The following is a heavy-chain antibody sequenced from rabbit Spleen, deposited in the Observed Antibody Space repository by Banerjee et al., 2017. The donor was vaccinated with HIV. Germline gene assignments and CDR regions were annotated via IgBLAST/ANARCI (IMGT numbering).Heavy chain of an antibody. CDR3: AREKSGNYGYDL. CDR2: TDSVFGTT. J-gene: IGHJ6*01. CDR1: GFSFSSSDW. V-gene: IGHV1S40*01. Sequence: QSLEESGGDLVKPGASLTLTCTASGFSFSSSDWIYWVRQAPGKGLEWIGYTDSVFGTTYYASWAKGRFTSSKTSSTTVTLQMTSLTAADTATYFCAREKSGNYGYDLWGPGTLVTVS. D-gene: IGHD6-1*01.